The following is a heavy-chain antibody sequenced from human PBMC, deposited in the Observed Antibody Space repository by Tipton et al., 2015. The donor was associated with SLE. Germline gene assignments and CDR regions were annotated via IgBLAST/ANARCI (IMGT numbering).Heavy chain of an antibody. CDR2: IYYSGST. Sequence: TLSLTCTVSGGSISSYYWSWIRQPPGKGLEWIGYIYYSGSTNYNPSLKSRVTISVDTSKNQFSLKLSSVTAADTAVYYCAREGGRLLDAFDIWGQGTMVTVSS. D-gene: IGHD2-15*01. J-gene: IGHJ3*02. V-gene: IGHV4-59*01. CDR3: AREGGRLLDAFDI. CDR1: GGSISSYY.